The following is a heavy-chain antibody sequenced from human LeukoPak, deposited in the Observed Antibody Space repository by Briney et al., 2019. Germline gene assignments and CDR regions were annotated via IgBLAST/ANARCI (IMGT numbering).Heavy chain of an antibody. Sequence: SETLSLTCTVSGGSISSYYRSWIRQPPGKGLEWIGYIYYSGSTNYNPSLKSRVTISVDTSKNQFSLKLSSVTAADTAVYYCARSYDFWSGLYFDYWGQGTLVTVSS. V-gene: IGHV4-59*08. CDR1: GGSISSYY. CDR3: ARSYDFWSGLYFDY. CDR2: IYYSGST. J-gene: IGHJ4*02. D-gene: IGHD3-3*01.